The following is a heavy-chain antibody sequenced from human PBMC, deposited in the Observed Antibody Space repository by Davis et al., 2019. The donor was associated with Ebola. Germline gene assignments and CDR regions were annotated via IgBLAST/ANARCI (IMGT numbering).Heavy chain of an antibody. CDR1: GFTVSSNY. D-gene: IGHD6-6*01. J-gene: IGHJ6*02. CDR3: ARDRRIGMDV. V-gene: IGHV3-66*01. Sequence: GESLKISCAASGFTVSSNYMSWVRQAPGKGLEWVSVIYSGGSTYYADSVKGRFTISRDNSKNTLYLQMNSLRAEDTAVYYCARDRRIGMDVWGQGTTVTVSS. CDR2: IYSGGST.